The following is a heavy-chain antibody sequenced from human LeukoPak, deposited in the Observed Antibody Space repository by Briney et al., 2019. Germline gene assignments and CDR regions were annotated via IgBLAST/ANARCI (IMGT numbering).Heavy chain of an antibody. CDR3: ARDIRGGEYSPDAFDI. Sequence: GGSLRLSCAASGFTFSSYEMNWFRQAPGKGLEWVSYISSSGSTIYYADSVNGRFTISRDNAKTSLYLQMNSLRAEDTAVYYCARDIRGGEYSPDAFDIWGQGTMVTVSS. CDR1: GFTFSSYE. V-gene: IGHV3-48*03. CDR2: ISSSGSTI. D-gene: IGHD2-21*01. J-gene: IGHJ3*02.